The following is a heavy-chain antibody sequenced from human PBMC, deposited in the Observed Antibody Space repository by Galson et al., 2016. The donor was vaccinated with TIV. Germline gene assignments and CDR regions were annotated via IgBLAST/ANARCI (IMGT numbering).Heavy chain of an antibody. CDR3: ARDFRTGKHCDY. V-gene: IGHV3-33*07. D-gene: IGHD3-10*01. Sequence: SLRLSCAASGFTFNMYAMNWVRQAPGKGLEWVAIIGHDGNWKGYADSVKGRFTVSRDNSKNMLFLEMSSPRVEDTAVYYCARDFRTGKHCDYWGQGTLVTVSA. CDR1: GFTFNMYA. J-gene: IGHJ4*02. CDR2: IGHDGNWK.